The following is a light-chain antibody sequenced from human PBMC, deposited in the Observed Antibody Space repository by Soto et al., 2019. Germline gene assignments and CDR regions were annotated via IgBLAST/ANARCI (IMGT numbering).Light chain of an antibody. CDR1: QDINLY. CDR2: AAS. J-gene: IGKJ4*01. CDR3: QKYDDAPLT. Sequence: DIQMTQSPSSLSASVGDRVTITCRAGQDINLYLAWYQQKPGKVPKLLISAASTLQSGVPSRFSGSGSGTDFTLTLSSLQPEDVAIYYCQKYDDAPLTFGGGTKVQIK. V-gene: IGKV1-27*01.